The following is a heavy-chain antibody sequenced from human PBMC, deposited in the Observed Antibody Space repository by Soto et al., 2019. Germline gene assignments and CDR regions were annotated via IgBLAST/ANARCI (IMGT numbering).Heavy chain of an antibody. CDR3: ARDRGYCSSTSCYDYYYYYGMDV. Sequence: SETLSLTCAVSGYSIISGGYYWSWIRQHPGKGLEWIGYIYYSGSTYYNPSLKSRVTISVDTSKNQFSLKLSSVTAADTAVYYCARDRGYCSSTSCYDYYYYYGMDVWGQGTTVTVSS. CDR2: IYYSGST. J-gene: IGHJ6*02. CDR1: GYSIISGGYY. D-gene: IGHD2-2*01. V-gene: IGHV4-31*11.